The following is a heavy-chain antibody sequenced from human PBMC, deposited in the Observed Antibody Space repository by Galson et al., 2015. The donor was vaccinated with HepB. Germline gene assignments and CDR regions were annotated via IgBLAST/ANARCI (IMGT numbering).Heavy chain of an antibody. J-gene: IGHJ4*02. V-gene: IGHV3-7*03. Sequence: SLRPSGAGSGFSFGCSRWTCVRQAPGTGLEWVANIPEAGSEKSYEGSVRGRCAISRDNAKNSVYLQMNSLRVEDTAVYYCARELVLWGGTFDYWGQGTLVTVSS. CDR2: IPEAGSEK. CDR1: GFSFGCSR. CDR3: ARELVLWGGTFDY. D-gene: IGHD2/OR15-2a*01.